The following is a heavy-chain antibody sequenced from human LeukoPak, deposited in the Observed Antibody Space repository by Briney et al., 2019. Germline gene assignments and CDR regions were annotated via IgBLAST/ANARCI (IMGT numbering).Heavy chain of an antibody. Sequence: PGRSLRLSCAASEFSVGSNYMTWVRQAPGKGLEWVSLIYNTGGTKYADSVRGRFTISRDNSKNTLFLQMNSLRPEDTAVYYCVRATWDYWGQGTLVTVSS. CDR1: EFSVGSNY. CDR3: VRATWDY. CDR2: IYNTGGT. V-gene: IGHV3-66*01. J-gene: IGHJ4*02.